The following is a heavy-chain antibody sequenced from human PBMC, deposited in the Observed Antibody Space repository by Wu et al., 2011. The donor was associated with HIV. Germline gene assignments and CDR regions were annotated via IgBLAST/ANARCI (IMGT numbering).Heavy chain of an antibody. J-gene: IGHJ4*02. V-gene: IGHV1-2*02. D-gene: IGHD3-10*01. CDR2: INPNSGGT. CDR1: GYTFTGYY. CDR3: ARDPSGGVDS. Sequence: QVQLVQSGAEVKKPGASVKVSCRASGYTFTGYYMHWVRQAPGQGLEWMGWINPNSGGTEYSQKFQGRVTMTRDTSISTMYMDLSRLRSDDTAVYYCARDPSGGVDSWGQGTLVTVSS.